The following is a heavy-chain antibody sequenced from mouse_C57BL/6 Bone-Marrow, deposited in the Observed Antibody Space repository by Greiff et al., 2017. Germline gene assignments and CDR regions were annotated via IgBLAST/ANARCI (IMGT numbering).Heavy chain of an antibody. D-gene: IGHD2-1*01. CDR3: AHGNHWYFDV. V-gene: IGHV1-26*01. CDR2: INPNNGGT. CDR1: GYTFTDYY. Sequence: EVQLQQSGPELVKPGASVKISCKASGYTFTDYYMNWVKQSHGKSLEWIGDINPNNGGTSYNQKFKGKATLTVDKSSSTAYMELRSLTSEDSAVYYCAHGNHWYFDVWGTGTTVTVSS. J-gene: IGHJ1*03.